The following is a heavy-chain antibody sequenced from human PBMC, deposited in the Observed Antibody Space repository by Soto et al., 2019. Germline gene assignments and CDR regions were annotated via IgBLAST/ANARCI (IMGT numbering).Heavy chain of an antibody. D-gene: IGHD3-3*01. Sequence: PSETLSLTCTVSGGSISSYYWSWIRQPPGKGLEWIGYIYYSGSTNYNPSLKSRVTISVDTSKNQFSLKLSSVTAADTAVYYCARGSYDFWSGYSAGVNYYYYGMDVWGQGTTVTVSS. V-gene: IGHV4-59*01. CDR2: IYYSGST. CDR1: GGSISSYY. CDR3: ARGSYDFWSGYSAGVNYYYYGMDV. J-gene: IGHJ6*02.